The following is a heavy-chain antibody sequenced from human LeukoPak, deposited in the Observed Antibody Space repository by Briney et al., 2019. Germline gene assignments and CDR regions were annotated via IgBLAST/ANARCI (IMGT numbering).Heavy chain of an antibody. V-gene: IGHV3-23*01. CDR3: AKDPHPYGEPVGGYHFDY. D-gene: IGHD4-17*01. Sequence: GGSLRLSCAASGFTFSDYAMNWIRQAPGKGLEWVTGISYGGQNTFYADSVKGRFTISRDNLRNTLNLALNSLRAEDTAVYYCAKDPHPYGEPVGGYHFDYWGQAILVTVST. CDR1: GFTFSDYA. CDR2: ISYGGQNT. J-gene: IGHJ4*02.